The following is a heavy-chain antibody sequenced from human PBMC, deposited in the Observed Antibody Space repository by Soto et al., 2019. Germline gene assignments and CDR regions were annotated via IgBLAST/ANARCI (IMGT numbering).Heavy chain of an antibody. D-gene: IGHD6-13*01. CDR2: IYYSGST. J-gene: IGHJ4*02. CDR1: GGSISSGGYY. Sequence: QVQLQESGPGLVKPSQTLSLTCTVSGGSISSGGYYWSWIRQHPGKVLEWIGYIYYSGSTYYNPSLMSRVPISVDTSKLQFSLKVSSVTAADTAVYYCAIEAAAKHDYWGQGTLVTVSS. V-gene: IGHV4-31*03. CDR3: AIEAAAKHDY.